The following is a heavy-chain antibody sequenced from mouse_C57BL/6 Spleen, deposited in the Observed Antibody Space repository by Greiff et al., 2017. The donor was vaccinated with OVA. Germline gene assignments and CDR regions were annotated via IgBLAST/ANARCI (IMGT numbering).Heavy chain of an antibody. CDR3: AREDYYGSSYFDY. J-gene: IGHJ2*01. V-gene: IGHV5-17*01. CDR1: GFTFSDYG. CDR2: ISSGSSTI. D-gene: IGHD1-1*01. Sequence: EVMLVESGGGLVKPGGSLKLSCAASGFTFSDYGMHWVRQAPEKGLEWVAYISSGSSTIYYADTVKGRFTISRDNAKNTLFLQRTSLRSEDTAMYYCAREDYYGSSYFDYWGQGTTLTVSS.